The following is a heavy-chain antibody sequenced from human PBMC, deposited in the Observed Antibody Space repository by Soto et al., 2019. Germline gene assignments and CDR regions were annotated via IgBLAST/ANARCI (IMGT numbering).Heavy chain of an antibody. CDR1: GFTFSSYG. CDR2: ISYDGSNK. D-gene: IGHD5-12*01. J-gene: IGHJ4*02. V-gene: IGHV3-30*03. CDR3: AGLRNYFDY. Sequence: SLRLSCAASGFTFSSYGMHWVRQAPGKGLEWVAVISYDGSNKYYADSVKGRFTISRDNSKNTLYLQMISLRAEDTAVYYCAGLRNYFDYWGRGTLVTVSS.